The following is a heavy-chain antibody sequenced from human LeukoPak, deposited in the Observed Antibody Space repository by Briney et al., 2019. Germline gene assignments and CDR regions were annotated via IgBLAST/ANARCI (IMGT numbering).Heavy chain of an antibody. CDR1: GFIFSNYG. V-gene: IGHV3-30*02. CDR3: AKERQKLVPDIDY. D-gene: IGHD3-9*01. J-gene: IGHJ4*02. CDR2: TRYDESRT. Sequence: GGSLRLSCAASGFIFSNYGMHWVRQAPGKGLEWLAFTRYDESRTYYADSVKGRFSISRDNSKNTLYLQMNNLRPEDTAMYSCAKERQKLVPDIDYWGQGTLVTVSS.